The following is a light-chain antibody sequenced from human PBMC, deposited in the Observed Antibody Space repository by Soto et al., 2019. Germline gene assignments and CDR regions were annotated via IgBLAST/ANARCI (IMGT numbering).Light chain of an antibody. CDR2: AAS. CDR3: QQADTSPIT. CDR1: QGISRS. Sequence: EIQMTQSPSSVSASVGDRATLTCRASQGISRSLAWYQQKPGKAPKLLIYAASSLQSGVPSRFSGSGFGTDFTLTISSLQPEDSAIYYCQQADTSPITFGQGTQLEIK. V-gene: IGKV1D-12*01. J-gene: IGKJ5*01.